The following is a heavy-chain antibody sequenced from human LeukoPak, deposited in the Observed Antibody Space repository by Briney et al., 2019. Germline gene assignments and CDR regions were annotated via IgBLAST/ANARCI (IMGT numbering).Heavy chain of an antibody. CDR2: IYYSGST. CDR1: GGSISSYY. V-gene: IGHV4-59*08. D-gene: IGHD3-10*01. Sequence: SETLSLTCTVSGGSISSYYWSWIRQPPGKGLEWIGYIYYSGSTNYNPSLKSRVTISVDTSKNQFSLKLSSVTAADTAVYYCARHDYYGSGSYYNASDYYYYGMDVWGQGTTVTVSS. J-gene: IGHJ6*02. CDR3: ARHDYYGSGSYYNASDYYYYGMDV.